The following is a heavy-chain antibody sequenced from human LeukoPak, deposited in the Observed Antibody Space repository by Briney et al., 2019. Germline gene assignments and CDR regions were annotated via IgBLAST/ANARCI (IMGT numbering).Heavy chain of an antibody. CDR1: GGTFSSYA. V-gene: IGHV1-69*06. CDR3: ATGFGDDDFWTAPFDY. J-gene: IGHJ4*02. CDR2: IIPIFGTA. Sequence: ASVKVSCKASGGTFSSYAISWVRQAPGQGLEWMGGIIPIFGTANYAQKFQGRVTITADKSTSTAYMELSSLRSEDTAVYYCATGFGDDDFWTAPFDYWGQGTLVTVSS. D-gene: IGHD3/OR15-3a*01.